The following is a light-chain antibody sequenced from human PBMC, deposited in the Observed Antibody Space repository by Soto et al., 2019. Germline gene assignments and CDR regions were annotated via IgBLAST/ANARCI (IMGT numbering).Light chain of an antibody. Sequence: DIQMTQSPSSLSASVGDRVTITCRASQSISSYLNWYRQKPGKAPKLLIYAASSLQSGVPSRFSGSGSGTDFTLTISSLQPEDFATYYCQQSYSTPPEGTFGPGTKVDIK. CDR3: QQSYSTPPEGT. CDR1: QSISSY. CDR2: AAS. V-gene: IGKV1-39*01. J-gene: IGKJ3*01.